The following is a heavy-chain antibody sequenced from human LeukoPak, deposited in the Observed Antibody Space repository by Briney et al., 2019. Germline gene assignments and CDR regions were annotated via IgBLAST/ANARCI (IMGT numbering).Heavy chain of an antibody. D-gene: IGHD3-22*01. Sequence: GGSLRLSCAASGFTFSDYYMSWIRQAPGKGLEWVSYISSSGSTIYYADSVKGRFTISRDNAKNSLYLQMNSLRAEDTAVYYCARVDVQYYYDSSGYQFDPWGQGTLVTVSS. V-gene: IGHV3-11*04. CDR1: GFTFSDYY. CDR3: ARVDVQYYYDSSGYQFDP. CDR2: ISSSGSTI. J-gene: IGHJ5*02.